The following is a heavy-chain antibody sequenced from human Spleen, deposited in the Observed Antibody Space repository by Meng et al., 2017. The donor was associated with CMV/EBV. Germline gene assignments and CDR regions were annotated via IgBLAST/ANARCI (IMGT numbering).Heavy chain of an antibody. CDR1: GGTFSRYA. V-gene: IGHV1-69*05. Sequence: SVKVSCKASGGTFSRYAFSWVRQAPGQGLEWMGGIIPIFGTANYAQKFQGRVTITTDESTSTAYMELRSLRSEDTAMYYCASGGGRCSNGVCRWVDYWGQGTLVTVSS. CDR3: ASGGGRCSNGVCRWVDY. CDR2: IIPIFGTA. J-gene: IGHJ4*02. D-gene: IGHD2-8*01.